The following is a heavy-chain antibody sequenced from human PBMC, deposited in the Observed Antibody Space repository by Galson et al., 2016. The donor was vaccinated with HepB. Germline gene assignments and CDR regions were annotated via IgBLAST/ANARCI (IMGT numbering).Heavy chain of an antibody. CDR3: ARRVASSSGYIDAFDI. D-gene: IGHD3-22*01. V-gene: IGHV5-10-1*01. CDR2: IDLSDSYT. CDR1: GYRFTSYW. Sequence: QSGAEVKKPGESLRISCKGSGYRFTSYWISWVRQMPGKGLEWMGRIDLSDSYTNYSPSFQGHVTISADKSISTAYLQWTSLKAADTAMYYCARRVASSSGYIDAFDIWGQGTMVTVSS. J-gene: IGHJ3*02.